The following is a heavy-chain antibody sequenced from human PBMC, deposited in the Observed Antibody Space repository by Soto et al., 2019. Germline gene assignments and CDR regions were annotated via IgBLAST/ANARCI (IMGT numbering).Heavy chain of an antibody. Sequence: SGPTLVNPTQTLTLTCTLSGFSLSTSGMCVSWIRQPPGKALEWLARVDWDDDKYYSTSLKTRLTISKDTSNNQVVLTMTNMDPVDIATYYCARIHCSSGHGMDVWGQGTTVTVSS. D-gene: IGHD3-10*02. CDR1: GFSLSTSGMC. CDR3: ARIHCSSGHGMDV. V-gene: IGHV2-70*11. CDR2: VDWDDDK. J-gene: IGHJ6*02.